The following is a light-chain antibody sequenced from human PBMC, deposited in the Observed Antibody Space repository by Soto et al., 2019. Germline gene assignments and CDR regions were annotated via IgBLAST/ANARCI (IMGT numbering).Light chain of an antibody. Sequence: EMVCTQCPGTLSLSPGEGATLSCRASQSVSSSYLAWYQQKPGQAPRLLIYGASSRATGIPDRFSGSGSGTDFTLTSSRLEPEDFAVYYCQQYGSSPRFGPGTKVDIK. CDR2: GAS. V-gene: IGKV3-20*01. J-gene: IGKJ3*01. CDR1: QSVSSSY. CDR3: QQYGSSPR.